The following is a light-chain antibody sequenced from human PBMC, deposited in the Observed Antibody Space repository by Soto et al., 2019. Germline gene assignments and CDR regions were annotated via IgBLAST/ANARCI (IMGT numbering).Light chain of an antibody. CDR1: QGISSY. V-gene: IGKV1-9*01. CDR2: AAS. J-gene: IGKJ4*01. Sequence: IQLPQSPSSLSASVGDRVTITCRASQGISSYLAWYQQKPGKAPKLLIYAASTLQSGVPSRFSGSGSGTDFSLTISSLQPEDFATYDCQQLNSYPHTCGGGTKVEIK. CDR3: QQLNSYPHT.